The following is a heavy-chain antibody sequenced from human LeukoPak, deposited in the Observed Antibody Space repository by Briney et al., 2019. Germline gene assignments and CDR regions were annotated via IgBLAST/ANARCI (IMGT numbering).Heavy chain of an antibody. Sequence: GGSLRLSCAASGFTFSSYAMTWVRQAPGKGLEWVSTITTSDGNTYYADSVKGRFTVSRDNSKNTLFLQMNSLRAEDTAVYYCAKDGGLWVSAHWGDSWGRGTLVTVSS. J-gene: IGHJ4*02. CDR3: AKDGGLWVSAHWGDS. CDR2: ITTSDGNT. D-gene: IGHD7-27*01. CDR1: GFTFSSYA. V-gene: IGHV3-23*01.